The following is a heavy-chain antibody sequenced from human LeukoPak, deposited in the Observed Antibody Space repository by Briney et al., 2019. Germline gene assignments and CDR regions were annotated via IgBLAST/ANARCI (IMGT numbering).Heavy chain of an antibody. J-gene: IGHJ4*02. CDR2: INHSGST. CDR1: GGSFSGYY. CDR3: ARAGTVIQLSPRKAFDY. D-gene: IGHD5-18*01. V-gene: IGHV4-34*01. Sequence: SETLSLTCAVYGGSFSGYYWSWIRQPPGKGLEWIGEINHSGSTNYNPSLKSRVTISVDTSKNQFSLKLSSVTAADTAVYYCARAGTVIQLSPRKAFDYWGQGTLVTVSS.